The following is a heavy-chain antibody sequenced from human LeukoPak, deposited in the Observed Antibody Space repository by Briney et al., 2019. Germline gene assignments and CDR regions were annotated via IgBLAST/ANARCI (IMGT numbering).Heavy chain of an antibody. Sequence: PSETLSLTCTVSGGSISSSSYYWGWIRQPPGKGLEWIGSIYYSGSTYYNPSLKSRVTISVDTSKNPFSLKLSSVTAADTAVYYCARITYCSSTSCYAYYFDYWGQGTLVTVSS. J-gene: IGHJ4*02. D-gene: IGHD2-2*01. CDR3: ARITYCSSTSCYAYYFDY. V-gene: IGHV4-39*01. CDR2: IYYSGST. CDR1: GGSISSSSYY.